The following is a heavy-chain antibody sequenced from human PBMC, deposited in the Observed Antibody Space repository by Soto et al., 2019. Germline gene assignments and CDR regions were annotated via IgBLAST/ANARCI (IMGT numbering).Heavy chain of an antibody. J-gene: IGHJ3*02. CDR2: ISAYNGNT. D-gene: IGHD3-22*01. CDR3: AKKGKYYDDSSGWAGAFGI. Sequence: ASVKVSCKGSGYTFTSYGISWVRQAPGQGLEWMGWISAYNGNTNYAQKLQGRVTMTTDTSTSTAYMELRSLRSDDTALYYCAKKGKYYDDSSGWAGAFGIWCQWKRGTF. V-gene: IGHV1-18*01. CDR1: GYTFTSYG.